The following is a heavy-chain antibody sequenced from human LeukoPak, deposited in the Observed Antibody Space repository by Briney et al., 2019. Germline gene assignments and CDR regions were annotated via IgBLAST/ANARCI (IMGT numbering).Heavy chain of an antibody. CDR3: ARDTGMAKFMDV. J-gene: IGHJ6*03. Sequence: PSETLSLTCTVSGGSISSYYWSWLRQPPGKGLEWIGYIYYSGSTNYNPSLKSRVTISVDTSKNQFSLKLSSVTAADTAVYYCARDTGMAKFMDVWGKGTTVTVSS. CDR1: GGSISSYY. CDR2: IYYSGST. V-gene: IGHV4-59*01. D-gene: IGHD5-18*01.